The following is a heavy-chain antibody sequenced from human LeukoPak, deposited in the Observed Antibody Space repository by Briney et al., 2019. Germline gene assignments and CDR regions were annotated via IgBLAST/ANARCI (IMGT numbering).Heavy chain of an antibody. V-gene: IGHV4-39*01. CDR3: ARHVRYCSGTCLQYFDY. CDR1: GVSISSSSYY. CDR2: IYYSGST. J-gene: IGHJ4*02. Sequence: SETLSLTCTVSGVSISSSSYYWGWIRQPPGKGLEWIGSIYYSGSTYYNPPLKSRVTISVDTSKNQFSLKLSSVTAADTAVYYCARHVRYCSGTCLQYFDYWGQGTLVTVSS. D-gene: IGHD2-2*01.